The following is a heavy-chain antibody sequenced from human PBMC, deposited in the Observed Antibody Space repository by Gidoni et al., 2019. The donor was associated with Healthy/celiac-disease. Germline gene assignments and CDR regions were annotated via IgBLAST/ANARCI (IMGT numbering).Heavy chain of an antibody. CDR3: ARLYYDILTGYPTGYFDY. V-gene: IGHV3-21*01. CDR2: ISSSSSYI. D-gene: IGHD3-9*01. Sequence: EVQLVESGGGLVKPGGSLRLSCAASGFTFSSYRMNWVRQAPGKGLEWVSSISSSSSYIYYADSVKGRFTISRDNAKNSLYLQMNSLRAEDTAVYYCARLYYDILTGYPTGYFDYWGQGTLVTVSS. J-gene: IGHJ4*02. CDR1: GFTFSSYR.